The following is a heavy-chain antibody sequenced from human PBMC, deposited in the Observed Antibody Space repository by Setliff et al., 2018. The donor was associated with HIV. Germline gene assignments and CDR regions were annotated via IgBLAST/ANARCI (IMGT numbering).Heavy chain of an antibody. CDR3: ASTYYYGSLHFHH. Sequence: SETLSLTCSVSGASISSIRYYWGWIRQPPGKGLEWIGSIFYSGSTTYNPCLKSRVTISLDTSKNQFSLKVNPVTAADTTVYYCASTYYYGSLHFHHWGQGTLGTVSS. D-gene: IGHD3-10*01. CDR1: GASISSIRYY. J-gene: IGHJ1*01. V-gene: IGHV4-39*07. CDR2: IFYSGST.